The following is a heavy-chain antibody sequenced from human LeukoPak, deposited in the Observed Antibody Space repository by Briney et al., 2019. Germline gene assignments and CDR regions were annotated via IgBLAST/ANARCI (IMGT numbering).Heavy chain of an antibody. J-gene: IGHJ3*02. CDR1: GFTFSSYS. CDR2: ISSSSSYI. Sequence: KAGGSLRLSCAASGFTFSSYSMNWVRQAPGKGLEWVSSISSSSSYIYYADSVKGRFTISRDNAKNSLYLQMNSLRAEDTAVYYCARDYSTQWELLGVAFDIWGQGTMVTVSS. D-gene: IGHD1-26*01. V-gene: IGHV3-21*01. CDR3: ARDYSTQWELLGVAFDI.